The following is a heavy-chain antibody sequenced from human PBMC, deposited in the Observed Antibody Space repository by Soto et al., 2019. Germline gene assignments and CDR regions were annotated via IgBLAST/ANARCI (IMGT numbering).Heavy chain of an antibody. J-gene: IGHJ4*02. CDR1: GFTVSSYS. Sequence: GGSLRLSCAASGFTVSSYSMNWVRQAPGKGLEWVSSISSSSSYIYYADSVKGRFTISRDNAKNSLYLQMNSLRAEDTAVYYCARYGADVATISYFDYWGQGTLVTVSS. CDR3: ARYGADVATISYFDY. D-gene: IGHD5-12*01. CDR2: ISSSSSYI. V-gene: IGHV3-21*01.